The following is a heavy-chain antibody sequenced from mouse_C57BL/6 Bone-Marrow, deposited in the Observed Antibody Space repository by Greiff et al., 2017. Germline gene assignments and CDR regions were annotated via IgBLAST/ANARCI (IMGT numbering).Heavy chain of an antibody. J-gene: IGHJ1*03. Sequence: EVKLMESGGGLVKPGGSLKLSCAASGFTFSDYGMHWVRQAPEKGLVWVAYISSGSSTIYYADTVKGRFTISRDNAKNTLFLQMTSLRSEDTAMYYCARNYYGSSYRSRYFDVWGTGTTVTVSS. D-gene: IGHD1-1*01. V-gene: IGHV5-17*01. CDR1: GFTFSDYG. CDR3: ARNYYGSSYRSRYFDV. CDR2: ISSGSSTI.